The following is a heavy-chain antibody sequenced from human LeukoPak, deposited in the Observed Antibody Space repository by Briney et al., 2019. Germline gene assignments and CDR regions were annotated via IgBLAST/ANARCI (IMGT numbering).Heavy chain of an antibody. V-gene: IGHV1-2*02. J-gene: IGHJ5*02. CDR3: ARDRVATIPPNWFDP. Sequence: ASVKVSCKASGYTFTGYYMHWVRQAPGQGLEWMGWINPNSGGTNYAQKFQGRVTMTRGTSISTAYMELSRLRSDDTAVYYCARDRVATIPPNWFDPWGQGTLVTVSS. D-gene: IGHD5-12*01. CDR2: INPNSGGT. CDR1: GYTFTGYY.